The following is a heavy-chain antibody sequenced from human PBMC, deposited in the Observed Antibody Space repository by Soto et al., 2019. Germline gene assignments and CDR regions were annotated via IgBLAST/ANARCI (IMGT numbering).Heavy chain of an antibody. CDR2: ISGSGGST. J-gene: IGHJ4*02. D-gene: IGHD3-10*01. CDR3: AKGRITMVRGVTTGVGY. Sequence: EVQLLESGGGLVQPGGSLRLSCAASGFTFSGYAMSWVRQAPGKGLEWVSAISGSGGSTYYADSVKGRFTISRDNSKNTLYLQMNSLRAEDTAVYYCAKGRITMVRGVTTGVGYWGQGNLVTVSS. V-gene: IGHV3-23*01. CDR1: GFTFSGYA.